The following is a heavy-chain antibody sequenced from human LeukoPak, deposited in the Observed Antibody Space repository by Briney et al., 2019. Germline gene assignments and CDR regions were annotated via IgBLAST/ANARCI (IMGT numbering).Heavy chain of an antibody. J-gene: IGHJ3*02. D-gene: IGHD1-26*01. CDR3: AKTLRELSGGAFDI. CDR1: GFTFSSYG. CDR2: IRYDGSNK. Sequence: GGSPRLSCAASGFTFSSYGMHWVRQAPGKGLEWVAFIRYDGSNKYYADSVKGRFTISRDNSKNTLYLQMNSPRAEDTAVYYCAKTLRELSGGAFDIWGQGTMVTVSS. V-gene: IGHV3-30*02.